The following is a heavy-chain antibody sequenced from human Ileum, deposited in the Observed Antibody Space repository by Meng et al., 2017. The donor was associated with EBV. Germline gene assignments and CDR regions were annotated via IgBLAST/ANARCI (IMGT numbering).Heavy chain of an antibody. CDR2: IRNKTNGGTA. J-gene: IGHJ5*02. CDR1: GFTFTNAW. Sequence: EVQLVESGGGVVKPGGSLRLSCAASGFTFTNAWMSWVRQAPGKGLEWVGRIRNKTNGGTADYAAPVKGRFSISRDDSKNTLYLQMNSLKIEDTAMYYCTTGKQWLVPWGQGTLVTVSS. D-gene: IGHD6-19*01. V-gene: IGHV3-15*01. CDR3: TTGKQWLVP.